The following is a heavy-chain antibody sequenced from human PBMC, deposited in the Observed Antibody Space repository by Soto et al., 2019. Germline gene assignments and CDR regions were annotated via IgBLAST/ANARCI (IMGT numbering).Heavy chain of an antibody. J-gene: IGHJ4*02. CDR2: IYYSGST. CDR3: ASVLMVRGVDYYFDY. D-gene: IGHD3-10*01. V-gene: IGHV4-31*03. CDR1: GGSISSGGYY. Sequence: PSETLSLTCTVSGGSISSGGYYWSWIRQHPGKGLEWIGYIYYSGSTYYNPSLKSRVTISVDTSKNQFSLKLSSVTAADTAVYYCASVLMVRGVDYYFDYWGRGTLVTVSS.